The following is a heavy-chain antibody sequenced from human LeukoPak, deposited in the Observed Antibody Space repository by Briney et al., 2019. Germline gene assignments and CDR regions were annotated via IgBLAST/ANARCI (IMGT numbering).Heavy chain of an antibody. CDR3: ARGGIAVAGTKGLGYYYYYYYMDV. D-gene: IGHD6-19*01. CDR1: GYTFTSYD. CDR2: MNPNSGNT. V-gene: IGHV1-8*01. Sequence: GASVKVSCKASGYTFTSYDINWVRQATGQGLEWMGWMNPNSGNTGYAQKFQGRVTMTRNTSISTAYMELSSLRSEDTAVYYCARGGIAVAGTKGLGYYYYYYYMDVWGKGTTVTISS. J-gene: IGHJ6*03.